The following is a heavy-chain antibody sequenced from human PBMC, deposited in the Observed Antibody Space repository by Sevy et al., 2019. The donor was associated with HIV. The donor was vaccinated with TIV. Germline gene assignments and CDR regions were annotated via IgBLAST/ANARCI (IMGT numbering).Heavy chain of an antibody. J-gene: IGHJ4*02. CDR3: ARNFFDRGDDYYYFDY. Sequence: GGSLRLSCAASGFTFSDYYMSWIRQAPVRGLEWVSYISGSSSHPNYADSVKGRFTISRDNAKNSLYLQMSSLRAEDTAVYYCARNFFDRGDDYYYFDYWGQGTLVTVSS. CDR1: GFTFSDYY. V-gene: IGHV3-11*06. CDR2: ISGSSSHP. D-gene: IGHD2-21*01.